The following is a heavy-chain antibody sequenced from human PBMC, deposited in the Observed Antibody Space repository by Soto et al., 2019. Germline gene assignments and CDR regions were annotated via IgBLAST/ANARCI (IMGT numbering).Heavy chain of an antibody. CDR1: GGSISRYY. D-gene: IGHD3-10*01. CDR3: ARVESGRYYYYGMDV. J-gene: IGHJ6*02. V-gene: IGHV4-59*01. CDR2: IYYSGSN. Sequence: SETLSLTCTVSGGSISRYYWCWILQRPGKGLKWIGYIYYSGSNNYNPSLRSRVTISVDTSKNQFSMKLSSVTAADKAVYYCARVESGRYYYYGMDVWGQGTKVTVSS.